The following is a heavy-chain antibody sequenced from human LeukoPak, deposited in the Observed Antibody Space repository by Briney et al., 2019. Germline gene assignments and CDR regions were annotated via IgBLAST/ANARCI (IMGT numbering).Heavy chain of an antibody. D-gene: IGHD2-2*03. CDR1: GGSISSYY. CDR2: IYYSGST. CDR3: ARDGYCSSTSCYAGGWFDP. Sequence: PSETLSLTCTVSGGSISSYYWSWIRQPPGKGLEWIGYIYYSGSTNYNPSLKSRVTISVDTSKNQFSLKLSSVTAADTAVYYCARDGYCSSTSCYAGGWFDPWGQGTLVTVSS. J-gene: IGHJ5*02. V-gene: IGHV4-59*12.